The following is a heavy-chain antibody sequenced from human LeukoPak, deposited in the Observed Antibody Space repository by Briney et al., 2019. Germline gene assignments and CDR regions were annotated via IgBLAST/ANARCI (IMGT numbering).Heavy chain of an antibody. CDR2: ISGSGSST. CDR3: AKLQTGGASADAFDI. CDR1: GFNFDSYA. D-gene: IGHD2-8*02. J-gene: IGHJ3*02. V-gene: IGHV3-23*01. Sequence: GGSLRLSCPASGFNFDSYAMSWVRQAPGKGLEWVSGISGSGSSTYYGDSVKGRSTISRDNSKNTLYLQMNSLRAEDTAVYYCAKLQTGGASADAFDIWGQGTLVTVSS.